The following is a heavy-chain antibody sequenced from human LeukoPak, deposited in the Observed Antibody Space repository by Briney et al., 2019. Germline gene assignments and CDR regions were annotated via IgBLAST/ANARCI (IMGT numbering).Heavy chain of an antibody. CDR2: IIPIFGTA. CDR1: GYTFTSYD. CDR3: ATGGGYYLRWFDP. J-gene: IGHJ5*02. D-gene: IGHD1-26*01. V-gene: IGHV1-69*13. Sequence: SVKVSCKASGYTFTSYDINWVRQAPGQGLEWMGGIIPIFGTANYAQKFQGRVTITADESTSTAYMELSSLRSEDTAVYYCATGGGYYLRWFDPWGQGTLVTVSS.